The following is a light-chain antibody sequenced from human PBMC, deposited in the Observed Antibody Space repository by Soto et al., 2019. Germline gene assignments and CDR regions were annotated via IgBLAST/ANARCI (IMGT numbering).Light chain of an antibody. V-gene: IGKV1-39*01. CDR2: EIS. Sequence: DLQMTQSPSSLSASVGDRVTITCRASQTISSYLNWYQQKPGKAPKLLIYEISTLQSGVPSRFSGSGSGTDFTLTISSLQPEDFATYYCQQSHTTPRTFGQGTRVEV. J-gene: IGKJ1*01. CDR1: QTISSY. CDR3: QQSHTTPRT.